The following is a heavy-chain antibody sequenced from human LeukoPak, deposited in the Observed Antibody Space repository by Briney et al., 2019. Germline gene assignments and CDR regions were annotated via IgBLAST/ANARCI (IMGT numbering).Heavy chain of an antibody. D-gene: IGHD1-7*01. CDR1: GFTFSIYA. J-gene: IGHJ6*03. CDR3: AKDREVCITGTTCYYYMDV. V-gene: IGHV3-23*01. CDR2: ISGSGGST. Sequence: PGGSLRLSCAVSGFTFSIYAMSWVRQAPGMGLEWVSAISGSGGSTYYADSVKGRFTISRYNSKNTLYLQMNSLRAEDTAVYYCAKDREVCITGTTCYYYMDVWGKGTTVTVSS.